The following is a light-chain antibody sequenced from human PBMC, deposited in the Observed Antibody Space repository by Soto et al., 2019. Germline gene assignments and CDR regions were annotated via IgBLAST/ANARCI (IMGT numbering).Light chain of an antibody. Sequence: EIVLTQSAATLSLSPGERATLSCGASQSVSSYLAWYQQKPGQAPRLLIYDASNRATGIPARFSGSGYGTDFTLTISSLEPEDFAVYYCQQRSNWPITFGQGTRLEIK. CDR2: DAS. V-gene: IGKV3-11*01. CDR3: QQRSNWPIT. CDR1: QSVSSY. J-gene: IGKJ5*01.